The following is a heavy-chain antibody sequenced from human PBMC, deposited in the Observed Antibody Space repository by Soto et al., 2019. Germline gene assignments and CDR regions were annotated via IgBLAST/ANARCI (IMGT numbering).Heavy chain of an antibody. CDR2: IYSGGST. J-gene: IGHJ6*02. CDR3: ARENSVTIFGVVSYYGMDV. V-gene: IGHV3-53*01. CDR1: GFTVSSNY. D-gene: IGHD3-3*01. Sequence: GGSLRLSCAASGFTVSSNYMSWVRQAPGKGLEWVSVIYSGGSTYYADSVKGRFTISRDNSKNTLYLQMNSLRAEDTAVYYCARENSVTIFGVVSYYGMDVWGQGTTVTVSS.